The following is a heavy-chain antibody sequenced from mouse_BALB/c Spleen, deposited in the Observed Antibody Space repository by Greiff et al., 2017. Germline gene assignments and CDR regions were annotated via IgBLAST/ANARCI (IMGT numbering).Heavy chain of an antibody. D-gene: IGHD2-10*01. V-gene: IGHV1-5*01. CDR1: GYSFTSYW. Sequence: EVQLQQSGTVLARPGASVKMSCKASGYSFTSYWMHWVKQRPGQGLEWIGAIYPGNSDTSYNQKFKGKAKLTAVTSASTAYMELSSLTNEDSAVYYCTRSRLGLPGYAMDYWGQGTSVTVSS. J-gene: IGHJ4*01. CDR3: TRSRLGLPGYAMDY. CDR2: IYPGNSDT.